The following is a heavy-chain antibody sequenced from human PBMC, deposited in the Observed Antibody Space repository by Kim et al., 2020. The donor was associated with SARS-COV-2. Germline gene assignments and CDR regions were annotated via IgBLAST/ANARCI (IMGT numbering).Heavy chain of an antibody. J-gene: IGHJ4*02. V-gene: IGHV3-23*01. Sequence: GGSLRLSCAASGFTFSSYAMSWVRQAPGKGLEWVSAISGSGGSTYYADSVKGRFTISRDNSKNTLYLQMNSLRAEDTAVYYCAKDPSSGWSTLDYFDYWGQGTLVTVSS. D-gene: IGHD6-19*01. CDR3: AKDPSSGWSTLDYFDY. CDR1: GFTFSSYA. CDR2: ISGSGGST.